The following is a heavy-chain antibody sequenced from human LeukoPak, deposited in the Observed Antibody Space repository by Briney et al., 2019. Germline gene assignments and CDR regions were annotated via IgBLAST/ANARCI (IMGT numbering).Heavy chain of an antibody. V-gene: IGHV3-66*01. J-gene: IGHJ4*02. CDR2: IYSGGST. Sequence: GGSLRLSCAASGFTFTSYAMSWVRQAPGKGLEWVSVIYSGGSTYYADSVKGRFTISRDNSKNTLYLQMNSLRAEDTAVYYCARVGFLEWLLHFDYWGQGTLVTVSS. CDR3: ARVGFLEWLLHFDY. D-gene: IGHD3-3*02. CDR1: GFTFTSYA.